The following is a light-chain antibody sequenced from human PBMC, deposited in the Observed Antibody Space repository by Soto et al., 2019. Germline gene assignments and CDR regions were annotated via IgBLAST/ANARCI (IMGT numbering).Light chain of an antibody. Sequence: DIQMTQSPSSLSASVVDTVTITCRASQSISVHLNWYQQKPGKVPKLLIYAASNLQSGVPSSFSGSGSETDFALTISSLQPEDFATYYCQQSYNTPYTFGQGTKLQIK. CDR2: AAS. CDR1: QSISVH. V-gene: IGKV1-39*01. CDR3: QQSYNTPYT. J-gene: IGKJ2*01.